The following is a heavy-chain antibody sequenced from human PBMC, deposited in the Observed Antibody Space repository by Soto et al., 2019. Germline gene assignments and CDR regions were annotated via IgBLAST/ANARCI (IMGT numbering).Heavy chain of an antibody. CDR2: IYHSGST. V-gene: IGHV4-4*02. D-gene: IGHD5-18*01. CDR1: GGAISSSNW. CDR3: AISDVDTSLATSNGRDV. Sequence: PSENLSLTCAVSGGAISSSNWWRWVRQPPGKGLEWIGEIYHSGSTNYNPSLKSRVPISVDKSKNKFSLKLSSVTAADTAVYYCAISDVDTSLATSNGRDVWGQMTTVIVS. J-gene: IGHJ6*02.